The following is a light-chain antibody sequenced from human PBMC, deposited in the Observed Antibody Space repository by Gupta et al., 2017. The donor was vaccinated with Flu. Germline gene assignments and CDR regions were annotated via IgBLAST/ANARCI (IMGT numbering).Light chain of an antibody. Sequence: IQMTQSPSTLSASVGDRVTMTCRASQGISTWLAWYQQRPGKAPTLLIYQATSLERGVPSRFSGSGSGTEFTLTITSLQPDDFATYYCQHVSSFPYTFGQGTKLEIK. J-gene: IGKJ2*01. CDR2: QAT. V-gene: IGKV1-5*03. CDR1: QGISTW. CDR3: QHVSSFPYT.